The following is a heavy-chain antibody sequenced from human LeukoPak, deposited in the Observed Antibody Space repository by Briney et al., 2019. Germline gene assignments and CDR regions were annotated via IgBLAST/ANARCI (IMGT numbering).Heavy chain of an antibody. CDR1: GYTFTNYD. CDR2: MNPNSGYT. Sequence: GASVKVSCKASGYTFTNYDINLLGRATGQGLEWMGWMNPNSGYTGYAHKFQGRVTITRDTSISTAYMELSSLRSEDTAVYYCARVARSILYWAEGTLVTVSS. D-gene: IGHD6-6*01. V-gene: IGHV1-8*03. J-gene: IGHJ4*02. CDR3: ARVARSILY.